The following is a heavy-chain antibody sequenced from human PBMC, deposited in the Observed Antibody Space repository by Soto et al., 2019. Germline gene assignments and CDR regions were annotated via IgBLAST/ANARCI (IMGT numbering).Heavy chain of an antibody. J-gene: IGHJ6*02. CDR1: GFTFSDYY. D-gene: IGHD4-4*01. Sequence: PGGSLRLSCAASGFTFSDYYMSWIRQAPGKGLEWVSYISSSGSTIHYADSVKGRFTISRDNAKNSLYLQMNSLRAEDTAVYYCARVHLSNYHYYYGMDVWGQGTSVTVSS. V-gene: IGHV3-11*01. CDR3: ARVHLSNYHYYYGMDV. CDR2: ISSSGSTI.